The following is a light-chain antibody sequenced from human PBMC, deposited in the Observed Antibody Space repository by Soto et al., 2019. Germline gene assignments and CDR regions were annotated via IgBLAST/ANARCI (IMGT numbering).Light chain of an antibody. CDR3: QSYDSSLSRYV. CDR1: SSNIGAGYD. V-gene: IGLV1-40*01. Sequence: QSALAQPPSVSGAPGQRVTISCTGSSSNIGAGYDVHWYQQLPGTAPKLLIYGNSNRPSGVPDRFSGSKSGTSASLAITGLQAEDEADYYCQSYDSSLSRYVFGNGTKV. CDR2: GNS. J-gene: IGLJ1*01.